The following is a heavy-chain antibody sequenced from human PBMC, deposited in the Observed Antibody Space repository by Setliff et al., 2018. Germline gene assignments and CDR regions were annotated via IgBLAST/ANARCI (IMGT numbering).Heavy chain of an antibody. CDR3: TRDQDYYGMDV. CDR1: GFIFNSYS. V-gene: IGHV3-21*01. J-gene: IGHJ6*02. Sequence: GGSLRLSCSASGFIFNSYSINWVRRAPGKGLEWVSSISASGTYTYYRDSVKGRFTISRDNTENSLYLQMNSLRGEDTAVYHCTRDQDYYGMDVWGQGTTVTVSS. CDR2: ISASGTYT.